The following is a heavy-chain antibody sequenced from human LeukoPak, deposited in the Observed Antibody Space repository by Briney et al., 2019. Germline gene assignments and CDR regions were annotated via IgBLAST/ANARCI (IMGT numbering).Heavy chain of an antibody. CDR1: GYSFTSYW. CDR3: ARYREGVPYGMDV. Sequence: PGESLQISCKGSGYSFTSYWIGWVRQMPGKGLEWIGTIYPGDSDTRYSPSFQGQVTISADKSISTAYLQWSSLKASDTAMYYCARYREGVPYGMDVWGQGTTVTVSS. D-gene: IGHD3-10*01. V-gene: IGHV5-51*01. J-gene: IGHJ6*02. CDR2: IYPGDSDT.